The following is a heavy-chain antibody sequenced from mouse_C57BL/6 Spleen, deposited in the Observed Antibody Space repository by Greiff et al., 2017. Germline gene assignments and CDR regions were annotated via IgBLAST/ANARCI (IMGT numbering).Heavy chain of an antibody. CDR2: FYPGSGSI. CDR1: GFNFTEYT. V-gene: IGHV1-62-2*01. CDR3: ARHETGAASSGYDYFDY. D-gene: IGHD3-2*02. J-gene: IGHJ2*01. Sequence: QVQLKQSGAELVKPGASVKLSCTASGFNFTEYTIHWVKQRSGQGLEWIGWFYPGSGSIEYNEKFKDKATLTADKSSSTDYMELSRLTSEDTAVSFCARHETGAASSGYDYFDYWGQGTTLTVSS.